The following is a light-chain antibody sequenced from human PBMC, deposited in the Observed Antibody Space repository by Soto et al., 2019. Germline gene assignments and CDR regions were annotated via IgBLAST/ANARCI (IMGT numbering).Light chain of an antibody. V-gene: IGLV8-61*01. J-gene: IGLJ3*02. CDR3: VLYMGSGIRV. Sequence: QTVVTQEPSFSVSPGGTVTLTCGLNSGSVSSSYYPSWYQQTPGQAPRTLIYSTNTRSSGVPDRFSGSILGNKAALTITGAQADDESDYYCVLYMGSGIRVFGGGTKVTVL. CDR1: SGSVSSSYY. CDR2: STN.